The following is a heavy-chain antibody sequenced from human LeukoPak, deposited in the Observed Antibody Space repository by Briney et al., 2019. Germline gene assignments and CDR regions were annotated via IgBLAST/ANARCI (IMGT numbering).Heavy chain of an antibody. D-gene: IGHD3-22*01. V-gene: IGHV3-23*01. Sequence: PGGSLRLSCAASGFTFSSYALSWVRQAPGKGLEWVSSISCSGSSTYYADSVKGRFTISRGNSKNTLYLQMNSLRVEDTAVYYCATDKGNSGYWPYYFDYWGQGTLVTVSS. CDR3: ATDKGNSGYWPYYFDY. CDR1: GFTFSSYA. CDR2: ISCSGSST. J-gene: IGHJ4*02.